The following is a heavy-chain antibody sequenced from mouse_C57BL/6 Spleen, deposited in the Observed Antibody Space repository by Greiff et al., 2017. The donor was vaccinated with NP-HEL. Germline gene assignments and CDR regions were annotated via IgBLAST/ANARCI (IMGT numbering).Heavy chain of an antibody. D-gene: IGHD2-1*01. V-gene: IGHV1-52*01. CDR3: ARVYGNYPYYYAMDY. CDR2: IDPSDSET. Sequence: VQLQQPGAELVRPGSSVKLSCKASGYTFTSYWMHWVKQRPIQGLEWIGNIDPSDSETHYNQKFKDKATLTVDKSSSTAYMQLSSLTSEDSAVYYCARVYGNYPYYYAMDYWGQGTSVTVSS. CDR1: GYTFTSYW. J-gene: IGHJ4*01.